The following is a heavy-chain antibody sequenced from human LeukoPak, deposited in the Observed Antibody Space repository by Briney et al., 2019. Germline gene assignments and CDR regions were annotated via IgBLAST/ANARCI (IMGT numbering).Heavy chain of an antibody. CDR2: INTNTGNP. J-gene: IGHJ5*02. CDR3: AAGNWFDP. V-gene: IGHV7-4-1*02. D-gene: IGHD6-13*01. Sequence: ASVKVSCKASGYVFTNYAINWMRQAPGQGLEWMGWINTNTGNPTYAQGFTGRFVFSLDTSVSTAYLQISSLQAEDTAVYYCAAGNWFDPWGQGTLVTVSS. CDR1: GYVFTNYA.